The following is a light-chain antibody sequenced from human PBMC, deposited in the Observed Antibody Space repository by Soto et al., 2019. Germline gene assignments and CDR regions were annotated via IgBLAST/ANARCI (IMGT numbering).Light chain of an antibody. Sequence: QSVLTQPPSASGAPGQRVTISCSGSSSNIGRNAVNWYRQLPGTAPRLLIYTNDLRPSGVPDRFSASRSGTSASLAISGLQSEDEANFYCATWDDSLDGPVFGGGTKVTDL. V-gene: IGLV1-44*01. J-gene: IGLJ2*01. CDR1: SSNIGRNA. CDR2: TND. CDR3: ATWDDSLDGPV.